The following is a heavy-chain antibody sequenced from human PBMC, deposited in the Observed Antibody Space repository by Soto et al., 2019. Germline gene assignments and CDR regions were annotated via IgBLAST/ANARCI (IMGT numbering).Heavy chain of an antibody. CDR3: AREGGYYHYFDY. V-gene: IGHV3-53*04. CDR2: IYSDDTT. D-gene: IGHD1-26*01. J-gene: IGHJ4*02. Sequence: GGSLRLCCAVSGFTVSNNYMNWVRQATGKGLELVSVIYSDDTTFYADSVKGRFTISRHNSKNTLYLQLNSLRAEDTAVYYCAREGGYYHYFDYWGRGTLVTVSS. CDR1: GFTVSNNY.